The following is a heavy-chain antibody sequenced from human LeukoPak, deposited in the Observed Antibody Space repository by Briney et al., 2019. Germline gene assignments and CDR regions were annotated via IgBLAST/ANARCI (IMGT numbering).Heavy chain of an antibody. CDR3: ARVSIAVAAGDY. D-gene: IGHD6-19*01. J-gene: IGHJ4*02. V-gene: IGHV3-30-3*01. CDR1: GFTFSSYA. Sequence: RSGGSLRLSCAASGFTFSSYAMHWVRQAPGKGLEWVAVISYDGSNKYYADSVKGRFTISRDNSKNTLYLQMNSLRAEDTAVYYCARVSIAVAAGDYWGQGTLVTVSS. CDR2: ISYDGSNK.